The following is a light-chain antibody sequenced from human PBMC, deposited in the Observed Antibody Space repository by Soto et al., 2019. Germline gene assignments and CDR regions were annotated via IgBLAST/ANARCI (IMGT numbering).Light chain of an antibody. Sequence: SYELTQPPSVSVSPGQTASITCSGDKLGNEYVFWYQQRPGQSPVLVIYQHSMRPSGISARFSGSTSGNTATLTIRGTQTADEADYYCQAWDSSIAVFGGRTKLTVL. CDR1: KLGNEY. J-gene: IGLJ3*02. V-gene: IGLV3-1*01. CDR2: QHS. CDR3: QAWDSSIAV.